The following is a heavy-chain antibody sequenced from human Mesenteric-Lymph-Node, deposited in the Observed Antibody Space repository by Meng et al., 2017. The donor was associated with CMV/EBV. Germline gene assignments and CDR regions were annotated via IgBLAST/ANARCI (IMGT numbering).Heavy chain of an antibody. D-gene: IGHD3-16*01. CDR1: GGSFSGYY. CDR3: ARVRGIMIRHRGMDA. J-gene: IGHJ6*02. V-gene: IGHV4-34*01. Sequence: YGGSFSGYYWSWIRQSPGKGLEWIGEISRSGSTNYNPSLKSRVTISVDTSKSQFSLNLRSVTAADTAIYYCARVRGIMIRHRGMDAWGQGTTVTVSS. CDR2: ISRSGST.